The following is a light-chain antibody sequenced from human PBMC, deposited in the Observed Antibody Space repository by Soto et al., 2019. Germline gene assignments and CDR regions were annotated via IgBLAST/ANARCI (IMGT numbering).Light chain of an antibody. CDR3: QKYYSTPFS. V-gene: IGKV4-1*01. CDR2: WAS. Sequence: DIVMTQSPDSLAVSLGERATINCKSSQSVLYSSNNKNYLAWYQQKPGQPPKLLIYWASTRESGVPERFSGSVSGTDFTLTISSLQAEDVAVYYCQKYYSTPFSFGPGTKVDIK. J-gene: IGKJ3*01. CDR1: QSVLYSSNNKNY.